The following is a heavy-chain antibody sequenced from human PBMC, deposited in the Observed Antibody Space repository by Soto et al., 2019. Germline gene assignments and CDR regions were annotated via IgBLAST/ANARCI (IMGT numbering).Heavy chain of an antibody. J-gene: IGHJ4*02. D-gene: IGHD3-3*01. V-gene: IGHV3-74*01. CDR2: INSDGSST. Sequence: PXXSLRLSCAASGLTFSSNWMHWVRQAPGKGLVWISRINSDGSSTNYADSVKGRFTISRDNAKNTLSLQMNSLRLEDTAVYYCARVSDFWSGYYSDYWGQGTLVTVSS. CDR3: ARVSDFWSGYYSDY. CDR1: GLTFSSNW.